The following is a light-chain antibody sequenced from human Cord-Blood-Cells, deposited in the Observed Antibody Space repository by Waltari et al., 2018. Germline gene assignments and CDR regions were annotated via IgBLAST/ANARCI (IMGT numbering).Light chain of an antibody. CDR1: QRVSSSY. CDR3: QQYGSSPSYT. J-gene: IGKJ2*01. Sequence: IVLTQPPGTLSLSPGARATLSCRASQRVSSSYLAWYQQKPGQAPRPLIYGASSRATGIPDRFSGSGSGTDFTLTISRLEPEDFAVYYCQQYGSSPSYTFGQGTKLEIK. V-gene: IGKV3-20*01. CDR2: GAS.